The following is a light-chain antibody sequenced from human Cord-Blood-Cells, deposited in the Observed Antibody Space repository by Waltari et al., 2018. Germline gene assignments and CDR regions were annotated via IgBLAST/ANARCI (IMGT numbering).Light chain of an antibody. Sequence: VMTQSPATLSVSPGERATLPCRASQSVSSNLAWYQQKPGQAPRLLIYGASTRATGIPARFSGSGSGTEFTLTISSLQSEDFAVYYCQHRKTFGQGTKVEIK. CDR3: QHRKT. CDR2: GAS. J-gene: IGKJ1*01. CDR1: QSVSSN. V-gene: IGKV3-15*01.